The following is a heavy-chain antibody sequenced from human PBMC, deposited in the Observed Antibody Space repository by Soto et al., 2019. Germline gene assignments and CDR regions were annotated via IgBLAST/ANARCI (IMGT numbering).Heavy chain of an antibody. CDR3: AREKGLQYPH. V-gene: IGHV1-69*04. D-gene: IGHD4-4*01. CDR2: IIPILGIA. Sequence: PSVKVACKASAGTLSSYTIGCVRPAPGQGREWMGRIIPILGIANYAQKFQGRATITADKSTSTAYMELSSLRSEATPVYYCAREKGLQYPHWGKGTLVTVSS. J-gene: IGHJ4*02. CDR1: AGTLSSYT.